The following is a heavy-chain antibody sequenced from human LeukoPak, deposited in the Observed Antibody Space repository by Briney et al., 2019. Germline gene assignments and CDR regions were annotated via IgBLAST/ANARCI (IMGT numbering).Heavy chain of an antibody. D-gene: IGHD5-12*01. V-gene: IGHV4-39*01. J-gene: IGHJ4*02. CDR2: IYYSGST. CDR3: ARRHIVATNGGFDY. Sequence: SDYWMSWVRQPPGKGLEWIGSIYYSGSTYYNPSLKSRVTISVDTSKNQFSLKLSSVTAADTAVYYCARRHIVATNGGFDYWGQGTLVTVSS. CDR1: SDY.